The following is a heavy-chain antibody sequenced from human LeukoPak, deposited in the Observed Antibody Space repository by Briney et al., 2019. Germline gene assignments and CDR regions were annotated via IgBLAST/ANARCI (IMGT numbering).Heavy chain of an antibody. Sequence: PSETLSLTCTVSGGSISSSSYYWGWIRQPPGKGLEWIGYVYYSGSTNYNPPLKSRVTISVDTSKNQFSLKLSSVTAADTAVYYCASSYFTVTTGPYFDYWGQGTLVTVSS. CDR2: VYYSGST. V-gene: IGHV4-61*05. CDR3: ASSYFTVTTGPYFDY. D-gene: IGHD4-17*01. J-gene: IGHJ4*02. CDR1: GGSISSSSYY.